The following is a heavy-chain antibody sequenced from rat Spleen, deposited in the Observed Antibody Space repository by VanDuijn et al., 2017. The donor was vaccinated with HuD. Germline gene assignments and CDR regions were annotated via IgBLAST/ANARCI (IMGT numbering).Heavy chain of an antibody. CDR1: GITFNNYW. V-gene: IGHV5-31*01. D-gene: IGHD4-6*01. CDR3: ARHWGY. J-gene: IGHJ2*01. CDR2: ISNTGDT. Sequence: EVQLVESGGGLVQPGRSLKLTCVASGITFNNYWMTWIRQAPGKGLEWVASISNTGDTYYPDSVKGRFTVSRDNAKSTLYLQMDSLRSEDTATYYCARHWGYWGQGVTVTVSS.